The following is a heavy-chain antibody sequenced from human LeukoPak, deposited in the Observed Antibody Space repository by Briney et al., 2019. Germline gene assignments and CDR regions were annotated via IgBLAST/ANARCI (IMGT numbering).Heavy chain of an antibody. CDR3: AKDFELLWFGGRGGYFDY. V-gene: IGHV3-9*01. CDR2: ISWNSGSI. Sequence: PGGSLRLSCAASGFTFDDYAMHWVRQAPGKGLEWVSGISWNSGSIGYADSVKGRFTISRDNAKNSLYLQMNSLRAEDTALYYCAKDFELLWFGGRGGYFDYWGQGTLVTVSS. D-gene: IGHD3-10*01. J-gene: IGHJ4*02. CDR1: GFTFDDYA.